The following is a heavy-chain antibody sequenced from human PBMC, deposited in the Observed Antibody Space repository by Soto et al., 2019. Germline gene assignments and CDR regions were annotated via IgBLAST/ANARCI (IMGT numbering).Heavy chain of an antibody. Sequence: PSETLSLTCAVYAGSLSGYYWSWIRHPPGQGLARVGEINHSGSTNYNPSIKSRVTISVDTSKNQFSLKLRSVTAADTAVYYCARAENTILYGRLGNSNWFDPWGQGTLVTVSS. CDR1: AGSLSGYY. CDR2: INHSGST. D-gene: IGHD1-7*01. V-gene: IGHV4-34*01. CDR3: ARAENTILYGRLGNSNWFDP. J-gene: IGHJ5*02.